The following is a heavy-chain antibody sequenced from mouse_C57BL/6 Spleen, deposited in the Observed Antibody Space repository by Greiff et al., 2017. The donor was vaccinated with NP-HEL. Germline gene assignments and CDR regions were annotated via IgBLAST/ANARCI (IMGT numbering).Heavy chain of an antibody. CDR2: SRNKANDYTT. CDR3: ARLGGNYWYFDV. CDR1: GFTFSDFY. Sequence: EVKLMESGGGLVQSGRSLRLSCATSGFTFSDFYMEWVRQAPGKGLEWIAASRNKANDYTTEYSASVKGRFIVSRDTSQSILYLQMNALRAEDTAIYYCARLGGNYWYFDVWGTGTTVTVSS. J-gene: IGHJ1*03. D-gene: IGHD2-1*01. V-gene: IGHV7-1*01.